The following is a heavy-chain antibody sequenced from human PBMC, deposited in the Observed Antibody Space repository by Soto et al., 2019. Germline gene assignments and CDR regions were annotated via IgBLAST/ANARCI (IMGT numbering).Heavy chain of an antibody. V-gene: IGHV4-4*02. Sequence: PSETLSLTCIVSGSSVSSSNWWSWVRQPPGKGLEWIGEIYHSGSTTYNPSLKSRATISVDKSENQFSLRLKSVTAADTAVYYCSSVGSDYDNSGYYLPWGPGTLVTVSS. J-gene: IGHJ5*02. D-gene: IGHD3-22*01. CDR2: IYHSGST. CDR1: GSSVSSSNW. CDR3: SSVGSDYDNSGYYLP.